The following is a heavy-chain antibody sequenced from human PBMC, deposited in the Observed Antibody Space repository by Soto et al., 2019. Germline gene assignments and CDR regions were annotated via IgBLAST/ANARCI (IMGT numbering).Heavy chain of an antibody. V-gene: IGHV3-11*03. D-gene: IGHD2-8*01. CDR1: GFTFSDYY. CDR2: ISSSSSYT. J-gene: IGHJ4*02. Sequence: GGSLRLSCAASGFTFSDYYMSWIRQAPGKGLEWVSYISSSSSYTNYADSVKGRFTISRDNSRNRLYLQMHSLRVEDTALYYCVSWVSAHFDYWGRGTQVTVSS. CDR3: VSWVSAHFDY.